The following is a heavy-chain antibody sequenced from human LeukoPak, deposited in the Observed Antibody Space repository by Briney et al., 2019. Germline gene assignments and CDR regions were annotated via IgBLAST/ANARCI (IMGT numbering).Heavy chain of an antibody. CDR1: EFTFW. V-gene: IGHV3-53*01. CDR3: AIYDSSGYYNY. D-gene: IGHD3-22*01. CDR2: IYSGGRT. Sequence: GGSLRLSCAASEFTFWMHWVRQAPGKGLEWVSVIYSGGRTFYADSVKGRFTISRDNSKNTLYLQMNSLRAEDTAVYYCAIYDSSGYYNYWGQGTLVTVSS. J-gene: IGHJ4*02.